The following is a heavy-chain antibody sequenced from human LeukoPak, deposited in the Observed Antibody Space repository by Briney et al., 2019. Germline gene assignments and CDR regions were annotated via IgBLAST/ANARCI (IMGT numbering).Heavy chain of an antibody. CDR3: ARGGGAYYDNSGYYRGGSEFDY. J-gene: IGHJ4*02. V-gene: IGHV4-59*01. D-gene: IGHD3-22*01. Sequence: SETLSLTCTVSGGFISSYYWSWIRQPPGKGLEGIGYIYYSGSTNYNPSLKSRVTISVDTSKNQFSLKLSSVTAADTAVYYCARGGGAYYDNSGYYRGGSEFDYWGQGTLVTVSS. CDR2: IYYSGST. CDR1: GGFISSYY.